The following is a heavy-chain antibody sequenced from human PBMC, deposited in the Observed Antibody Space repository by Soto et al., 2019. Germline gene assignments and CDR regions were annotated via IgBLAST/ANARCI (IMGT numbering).Heavy chain of an antibody. V-gene: IGHV4-34*01. J-gene: IGHJ5*02. Sequence: PSETQSLTCAVYGGSFSGYYWSWIRQPPGKGLEWIGEINHSGSTNYNPSLKSRVTISVDTSKNQFSLKLSPVTAADTAVYYCARGRYCSSTSCYQNWFDPWGQGTLVTVSS. D-gene: IGHD2-2*01. CDR3: ARGRYCSSTSCYQNWFDP. CDR2: INHSGST. CDR1: GGSFSGYY.